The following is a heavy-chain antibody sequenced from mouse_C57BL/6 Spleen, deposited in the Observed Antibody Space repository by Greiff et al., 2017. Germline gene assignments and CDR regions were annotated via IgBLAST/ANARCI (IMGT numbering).Heavy chain of an antibody. Sequence: QVQLQQPGAELVRPGSSVKLSCKASGYTFTSYWMDWVKQRPGQGLEWIGNIYPSDSETHYNQKFKDKATLTVDKSSSTAYMQLSSLTSEDSAVYVCARQTAQALGGYYFDYWGQGTTLTVSS. J-gene: IGHJ2*01. D-gene: IGHD3-2*02. CDR3: ARQTAQALGGYYFDY. V-gene: IGHV1-61*01. CDR2: IYPSDSET. CDR1: GYTFTSYW.